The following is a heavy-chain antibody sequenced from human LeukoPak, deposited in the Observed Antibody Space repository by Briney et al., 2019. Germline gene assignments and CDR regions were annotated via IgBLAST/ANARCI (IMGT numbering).Heavy chain of an antibody. J-gene: IGHJ4*02. D-gene: IGHD3-22*01. CDR1: GDTLITHF. CDR3: ARHSSRGHYYDFDF. V-gene: IGHV1-69*02. Sequence: SVKVSCKAPGDTLITHFISWVRQAPGQGLEWVGRIVPVIGVATYAQSLQGRVIITADRSTNTAYMELSSLRFEDSAVYFYARHSSRGHYYDFDFWGQGSLVTVSS. CDR2: IVPVIGVA.